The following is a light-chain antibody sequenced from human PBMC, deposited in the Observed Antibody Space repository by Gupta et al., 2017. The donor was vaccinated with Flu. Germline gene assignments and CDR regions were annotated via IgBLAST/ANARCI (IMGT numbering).Light chain of an antibody. Sequence: DIQLSQSPSSLAASVGDRVILTCRASQSISTSLNWYQEKPDKAPKLLIYMASNLQSGVPSRFSGSGFGTDFSLTISSLQPEDFATYYCQQRDSNPNTFGQGTKVEIK. J-gene: IGKJ2*01. CDR2: MAS. V-gene: IGKV1-39*01. CDR1: QSISTS. CDR3: QQRDSNPNT.